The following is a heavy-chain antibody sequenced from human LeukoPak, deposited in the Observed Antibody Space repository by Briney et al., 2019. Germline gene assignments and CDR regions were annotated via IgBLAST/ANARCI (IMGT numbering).Heavy chain of an antibody. J-gene: IGHJ4*02. CDR3: ASSTGPRGGRGYFDY. CDR1: GGSITSHNYY. CDR2: IYYSGST. V-gene: IGHV4-39*01. Sequence: SETLSLTCTVSGGSITSHNYYWGWIRQPPGKGLEWIGSIYYSGSTYYHSSLKSRVTISVDTSKNQFSLKLSSVTAADTAVYYCASSTGPRGGRGYFDYWGQGTLVTVSS. D-gene: IGHD4-17*01.